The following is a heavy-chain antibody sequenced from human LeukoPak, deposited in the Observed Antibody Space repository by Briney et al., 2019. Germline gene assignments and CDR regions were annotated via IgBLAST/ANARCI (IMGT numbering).Heavy chain of an antibody. CDR1: GFTFGSYA. D-gene: IGHD2-2*01. Sequence: PGGSLRLSCAASGFTFGSYAMYWVRQAPGKGLEWVAVISYDGSNKYYADSVNGRFTISRDNSKNALYLQMNSLRAEDTAVYYCARSYCSSTSCYRMLDYWGQGTLVTVSS. V-gene: IGHV3-30*04. CDR3: ARSYCSSTSCYRMLDY. J-gene: IGHJ4*02. CDR2: ISYDGSNK.